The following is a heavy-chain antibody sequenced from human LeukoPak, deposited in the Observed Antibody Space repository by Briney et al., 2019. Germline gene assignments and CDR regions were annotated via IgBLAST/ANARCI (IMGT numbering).Heavy chain of an antibody. J-gene: IGHJ4*02. CDR1: GYTFTSYD. CDR2: ISAYNGNT. CDR3: ARDPFRYCSGGSCYLGY. Sequence: GASVKVSCKASGYTFTSYDINWVRQATGQGLEWMGWISAYNGNTNYAQKLQGRVTMTTDTSTSTAYMELRSLRSDDTAVYYCARDPFRYCSGGSCYLGYWGQGTLVTVSS. D-gene: IGHD2-15*01. V-gene: IGHV1-18*01.